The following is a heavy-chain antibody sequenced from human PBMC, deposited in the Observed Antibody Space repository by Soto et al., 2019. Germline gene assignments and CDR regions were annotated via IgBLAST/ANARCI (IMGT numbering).Heavy chain of an antibody. J-gene: IGHJ6*01. CDR3: ARERLDSQNYYYCYYGMDV. D-gene: IGHD3-22*01. CDR1: CGSFSGYY. CDR2: SNHSGST. V-gene: IGHV4-34*01. Sequence: SETLSLTCAVYCGSFSGYYWSWIRQPAWKGLEWVGESNHSGSTNYNPSLKSRVTISVGTSKNQFSLKLSSVTAADTAVYYCARERLDSQNYYYCYYGMDVWGQGTTVTVSS.